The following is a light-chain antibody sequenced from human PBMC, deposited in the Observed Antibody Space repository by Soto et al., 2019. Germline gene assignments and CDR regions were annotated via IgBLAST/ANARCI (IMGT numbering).Light chain of an antibody. CDR2: EVS. V-gene: IGLV2-14*01. CDR3: SSYTTSSTHWV. CDR1: SSDVGGYNY. J-gene: IGLJ3*02. Sequence: QSVLTQPASVSGSPGQSITISCTGTSSDVGGYNYVSWYQQHLGKAPKLMIYEVSNRPSGFSNRFSGSKSGNTASLTISGLQAEDEADYYCSSYTTSSTHWVFGGGTKLTVL.